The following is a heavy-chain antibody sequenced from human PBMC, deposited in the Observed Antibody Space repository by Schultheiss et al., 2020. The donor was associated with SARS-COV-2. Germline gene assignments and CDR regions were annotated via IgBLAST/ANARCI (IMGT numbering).Heavy chain of an antibody. J-gene: IGHJ5*02. CDR2: ITTRDGTT. CDR3: TRDLGGIAGS. CDR1: GFTFSSFG. V-gene: IGHV3-23*01. D-gene: IGHD6-13*01. Sequence: GGSLRLSCAASGFTFSSFGMHWVRQAPGKGLEWVSTITTRDGTTYYADSVKGRFTISRDNSKNTLYLQMNSLRAEDTAVYYCTRDLGGIAGSWGQGTLVTVSS.